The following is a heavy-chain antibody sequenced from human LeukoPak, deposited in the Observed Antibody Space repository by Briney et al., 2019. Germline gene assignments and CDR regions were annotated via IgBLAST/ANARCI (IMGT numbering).Heavy chain of an antibody. CDR3: ARASIGAGPYYFDY. J-gene: IGHJ4*02. CDR2: ISSSGST. Sequence: SETLSLTCTVSGGSISSGGYFWSWIRQHPGKGLEWIGSISSSGSTLYSPSLKRRVTISVDTSKNQFSLNLSSVTAADTAVYYCARASIGAGPYYFDYWGQGTLVTVSS. V-gene: IGHV4-31*03. CDR1: GGSISSGGYF. D-gene: IGHD6-13*01.